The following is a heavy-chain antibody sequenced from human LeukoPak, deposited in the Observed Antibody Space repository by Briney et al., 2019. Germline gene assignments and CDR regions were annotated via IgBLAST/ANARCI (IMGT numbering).Heavy chain of an antibody. V-gene: IGHV4-59*08. CDR2: IYYSGST. J-gene: IGHJ4*02. CDR1: GGSISSYY. D-gene: IGHD3-9*01. CDR3: ARHSDPYYDILTGYYSGLSVGD. Sequence: SETLSLTCTVSGGSISSYYWSWIRQPPGKGLEWTGYIYYSGSTNYNPSLKSRVTISVDTSKNQFSLKLSSVTAADTAVYYCARHSDPYYDILTGYYSGLSVGDWGQGTLVTVSS.